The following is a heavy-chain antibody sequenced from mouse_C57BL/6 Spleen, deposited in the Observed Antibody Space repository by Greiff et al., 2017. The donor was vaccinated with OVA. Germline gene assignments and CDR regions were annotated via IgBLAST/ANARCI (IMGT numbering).Heavy chain of an antibody. CDR3: ASYGSSYAYFDY. Sequence: VQVVESGPELVKPGASVKISCKASGYAFSSSWMNWVKQRPGKGLKWIGRIYPGDGDTNYNGKFKGKATLTADKSSSTAYMQLSSLTSEDSAFYFCASYGSSYAYFDYWGQGTTLTVSS. J-gene: IGHJ2*01. V-gene: IGHV1-82*01. CDR1: GYAFSSSW. D-gene: IGHD1-1*01. CDR2: IYPGDGDT.